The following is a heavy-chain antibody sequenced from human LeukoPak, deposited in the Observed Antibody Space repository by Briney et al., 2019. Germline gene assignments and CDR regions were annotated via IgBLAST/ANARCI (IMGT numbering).Heavy chain of an antibody. V-gene: IGHV4-31*03. Sequence: SQTLSLTCTVSGGSISSGGCYWSWIRQHPGKGLEWIGYIYYSGSTYYNPSLKSRVTISVDTSKNQFSLKLSSVAAADTAVYYCARDNDYGGNSIDYWGQGTLVTVSS. D-gene: IGHD4-23*01. J-gene: IGHJ4*02. CDR2: IYYSGST. CDR1: GGSISSGGCY. CDR3: ARDNDYGGNSIDY.